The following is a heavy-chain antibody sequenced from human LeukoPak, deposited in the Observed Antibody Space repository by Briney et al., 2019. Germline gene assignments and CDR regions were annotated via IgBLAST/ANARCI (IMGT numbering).Heavy chain of an antibody. CDR2: ISYDGSNK. CDR3: ARASAGPKIDY. J-gene: IGHJ4*02. V-gene: IGHV3-30*04. Sequence: GGSLRLSCAASGFTFSSYAMHWVRQAPGKGLEWVAVISYDGSNKYYADSVKGRFTISRDNSKNALYLQMNSLRAEDTAVYYCARASAGPKIDYWGQGTLVTVSS. D-gene: IGHD3-10*01. CDR1: GFTFSSYA.